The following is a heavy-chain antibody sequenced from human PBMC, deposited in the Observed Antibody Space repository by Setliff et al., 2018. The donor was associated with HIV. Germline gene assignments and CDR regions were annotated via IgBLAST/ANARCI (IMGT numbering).Heavy chain of an antibody. V-gene: IGHV1-69*10. J-gene: IGHJ5*02. D-gene: IGHD6-13*01. Sequence: GASVKVSCKASGGSLRSYVINWARQAPGQGLEWMGGIIPMLGITNYAQNFQGRLAITADKSTTVSYMELSSLRSEDTAFYFCATSTIAAAGASRAGLDPWGQGTLVTVSS. CDR3: ATSTIAAAGASRAGLDP. CDR2: IIPMLGIT. CDR1: GGSLRSYV.